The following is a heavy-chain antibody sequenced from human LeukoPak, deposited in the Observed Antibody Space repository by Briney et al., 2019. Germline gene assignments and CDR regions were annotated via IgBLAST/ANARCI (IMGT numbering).Heavy chain of an antibody. J-gene: IGHJ4*02. Sequence: PGGSLRLSCAASGFTFSSYAMSWVRHAPRKGLEWVSAVLASGASNYYADSVKGRFTISRDSSKITLYLQMKSLRAEDTAVYYCAKGGVRGVITTGYWGQGTLVTVSS. CDR3: AKGGVRGVITTGY. CDR2: VLASGASN. D-gene: IGHD3-10*01. V-gene: IGHV3-23*01. CDR1: GFTFSSYA.